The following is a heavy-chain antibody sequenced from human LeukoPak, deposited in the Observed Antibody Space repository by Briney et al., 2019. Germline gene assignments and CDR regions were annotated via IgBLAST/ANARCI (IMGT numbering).Heavy chain of an antibody. J-gene: IGHJ6*02. Sequence: SETLSLTCTVSGGSIGSYYWSWIRQPPGKGLEWIGYIYYSGSTNYNPSLKSRVTISVDTSKNQFSLSLSSVTAADTAVYYCARITFVVEGYGMDVWGQGTTVTVSS. CDR1: GGSIGSYY. CDR3: ARITFVVEGYGMDV. D-gene: IGHD2-21*01. CDR2: IYYSGST. V-gene: IGHV4-59*08.